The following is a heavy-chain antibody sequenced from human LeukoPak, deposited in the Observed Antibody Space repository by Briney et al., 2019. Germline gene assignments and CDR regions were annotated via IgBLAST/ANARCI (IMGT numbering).Heavy chain of an antibody. V-gene: IGHV3-21*04. Sequence: GGSLRLSCVVSGFTFSSYNMNWVRQAPGKGLEWVSSISTSNNYIYYADSVKGRFTISRDNSKNTLYLQMNSLRAEDTAVYYCATSGSYCFDYWGQGTLVTVSP. CDR2: ISTSNNYI. CDR3: ATSGSYCFDY. J-gene: IGHJ4*02. CDR1: GFTFSSYN. D-gene: IGHD1-26*01.